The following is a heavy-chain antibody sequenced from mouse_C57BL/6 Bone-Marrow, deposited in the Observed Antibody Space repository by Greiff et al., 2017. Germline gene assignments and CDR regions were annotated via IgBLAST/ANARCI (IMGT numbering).Heavy chain of an antibody. CDR1: GFSLTSYG. V-gene: IGHV2-5*01. CDR3: AKRYYYGSSYGYYAMDY. D-gene: IGHD1-1*01. CDR2: IWRGGST. Sequence: VQLQESGPGLVQPSQSLSITCTVSGFSLTSYGVHWVRQSPGKGLEWLGVIWRGGSTDYNAAFMSRLSITKDNSKSQVFFKMNSLQADDTAIYXCAKRYYYGSSYGYYAMDYWGQGTSVTVSA. J-gene: IGHJ4*01.